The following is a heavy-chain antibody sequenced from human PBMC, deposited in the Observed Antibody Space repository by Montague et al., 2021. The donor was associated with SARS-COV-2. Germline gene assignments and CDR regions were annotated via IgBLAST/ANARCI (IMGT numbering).Heavy chain of an antibody. CDR1: GFTFSSYE. Sequence: SLRLSCAASGFTFSSYEMNWVRQAPGKGLEWVSYISSSGSTIYYADSVKGRFTISRDNAKNSLYLQMNSLRAEDTAVYYGASGDFDYYYYGMDVWGQGTTVTVSS. V-gene: IGHV3-48*03. D-gene: IGHD4-17*01. CDR2: ISSSGSTI. CDR3: ASGDFDYYYYGMDV. J-gene: IGHJ6*02.